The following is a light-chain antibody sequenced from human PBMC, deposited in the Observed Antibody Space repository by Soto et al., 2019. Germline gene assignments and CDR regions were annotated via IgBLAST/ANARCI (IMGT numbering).Light chain of an antibody. J-gene: IGKJ4*01. V-gene: IGKV2-28*01. Sequence: IVLTQSPLSLPVSPGEPASISCRSSQSLLHSNGYTYLDWYLQKPGQSPQLLIYLVSDRASGVPDRFSGSGSGTDFTLKISRVEAEDVGVYYCMQALQTPFTFGGGTTVDIK. CDR1: QSLLHSNGYTY. CDR3: MQALQTPFT. CDR2: LVS.